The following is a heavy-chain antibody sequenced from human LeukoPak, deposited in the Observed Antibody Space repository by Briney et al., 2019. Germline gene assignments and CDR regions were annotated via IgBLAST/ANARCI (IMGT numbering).Heavy chain of an antibody. CDR1: GGTFSDYA. D-gene: IGHD3-3*01. V-gene: IGHV1-69*10. Sequence: SVKVSCKASGGTFSDYALNWVRQAPGQGLEWMGVFIPVLGTANSTQNFQDRVTNTADISTNTVYMELSSLRSEDTAVYFCAGIPVFGVVLHQEPVWGKGTTVTVSS. CDR2: FIPVLGTA. J-gene: IGHJ6*04. CDR3: AGIPVFGVVLHQEPV.